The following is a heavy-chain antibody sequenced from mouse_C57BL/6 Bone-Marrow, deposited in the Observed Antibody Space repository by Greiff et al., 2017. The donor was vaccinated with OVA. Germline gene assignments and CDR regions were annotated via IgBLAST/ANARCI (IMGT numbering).Heavy chain of an antibody. CDR3: ARSHYRRYFDD. J-gene: IGHJ2*01. CDR2: IYPGGGYT. V-gene: IGHV1-63*01. CDR1: GYTFTNYW. Sequence: VQRVESGAELVRPGTSVKMSCKASGYTFTNYWIGWAKQRPGHGLEWIGDIYPGGGYTNYNEKFKGKATLTADKSSSTAYMQFSSLTSEDAAIDYCARSHYRRYFDDWGQGTTLTVSS. D-gene: IGHD2-14*01.